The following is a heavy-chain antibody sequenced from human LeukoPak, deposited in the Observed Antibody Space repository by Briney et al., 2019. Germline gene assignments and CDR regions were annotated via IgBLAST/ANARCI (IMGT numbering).Heavy chain of an antibody. CDR3: AKDLSSPDYYYGLDV. D-gene: IGHD6-6*01. Sequence: PGGSLRLSCAASGLTFNSYAMTWVRQAPGKGLAWVSSVSGSGVTTYYADSVKCRFPISRDHSNHTLFLQMNSLRAEDTAVYYCAKDLSSPDYYYGLDVWGQGTTVTVSS. CDR1: GLTFNSYA. CDR2: VSGSGVTT. J-gene: IGHJ6*02. V-gene: IGHV3-23*01.